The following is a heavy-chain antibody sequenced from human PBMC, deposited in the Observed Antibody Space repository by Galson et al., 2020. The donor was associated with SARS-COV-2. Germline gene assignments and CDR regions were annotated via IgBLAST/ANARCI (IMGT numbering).Heavy chain of an antibody. J-gene: IGHJ3*02. CDR3: ARDSGYSGYGEGWYAFDI. D-gene: IGHD5-12*01. CDR1: GGSISSGGYY. CDR2: IYYSGST. V-gene: IGHV4-31*03. Sequence: ASETLSLTCTVSGGSISSGGYYWSWIRQHPGKGLEWIGYIYYSGSTYYNPSLKSRVTISVDTSKNQFSLKLSSVTAADTAVYYCARDSGYSGYGEGWYAFDIWGQGTMVTVSS.